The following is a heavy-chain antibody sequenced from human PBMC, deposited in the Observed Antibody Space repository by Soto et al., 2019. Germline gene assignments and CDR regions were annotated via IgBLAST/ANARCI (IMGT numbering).Heavy chain of an antibody. CDR1: GFTFSDHY. V-gene: IGHV3-72*01. Sequence: EVQLVESGGGLVQPGGSLRLSCAASGFTFSDHYMDWVRQAPGKGLEWVGRIRNNANSYTTEYAASVKGRFTISRDDSKNSLYLQMNSLKSEDTAVYYCARGHRAFDYWGQGTLVTVSS. J-gene: IGHJ4*02. CDR2: IRNNANSYTT. CDR3: ARGHRAFDY.